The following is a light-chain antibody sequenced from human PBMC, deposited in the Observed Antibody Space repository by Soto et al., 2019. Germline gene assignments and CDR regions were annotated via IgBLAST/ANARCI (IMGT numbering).Light chain of an antibody. CDR1: QSVSSNY. CDR3: QQYNSWPLT. J-gene: IGKJ4*01. Sequence: EIVLTQSPGTLSLSPGERATLSCRASQSVSSNYFAWYQQKPGQAPRLLIYGVSSRATGIPDRFSGSGSGTDFTLTISDVQPEDFAVYYCQQYNSWPLTFGGGTKVDIK. V-gene: IGKV3-20*01. CDR2: GVS.